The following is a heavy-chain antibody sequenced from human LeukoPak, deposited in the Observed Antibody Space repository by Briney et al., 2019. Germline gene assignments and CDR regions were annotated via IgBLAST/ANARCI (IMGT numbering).Heavy chain of an antibody. J-gene: IGHJ4*02. D-gene: IGHD3-16*01. CDR3: ARKDDYSCRFDY. Sequence: ASVKVSCKASGYTLTRYGTSWVRHGPGQGRGWMGWISAYNDNTNYAQKVQRSVTMTTDTTASTQCVWLRSLRSAGTAVYYCARKDDYSCRFDYWGQGTLVTVSS. CDR1: GYTLTRYG. CDR2: ISAYNDNT. V-gene: IGHV1-18*01.